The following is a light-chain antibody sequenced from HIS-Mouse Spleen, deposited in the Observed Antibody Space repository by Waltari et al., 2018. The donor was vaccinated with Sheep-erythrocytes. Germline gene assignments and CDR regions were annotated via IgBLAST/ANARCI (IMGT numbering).Light chain of an antibody. CDR2: EGS. Sequence: QSALTQPASVSGSPGQSITISCTGTSSDVGSYNLFSWYQQHPGKAPKLMIYEGSKRPSWVSNRFSSSKSGNTASLTISGLQAEDEADYYCAAWDDSLNGYVFGTGTKVTVL. V-gene: IGLV2-23*01. CDR1: SSDVGSYNL. J-gene: IGLJ1*01. CDR3: AAWDDSLNGYV.